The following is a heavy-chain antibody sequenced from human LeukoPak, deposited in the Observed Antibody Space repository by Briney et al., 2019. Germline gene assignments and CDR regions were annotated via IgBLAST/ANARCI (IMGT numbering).Heavy chain of an antibody. CDR1: GGTFSSYA. V-gene: IGHV1-69*05. D-gene: IGHD5-24*01. J-gene: IGHJ4*02. Sequence: RASVKVSCKASGGTFSSYAISWVRQAPGQGLEWMGRIIPIFGTANYAQKFQGRVTITTDESTSTAYMELSSLRSEDTAVYYCASKDGYNSVADYWGQGTLVTVPS. CDR2: IIPIFGTA. CDR3: ASKDGYNSVADY.